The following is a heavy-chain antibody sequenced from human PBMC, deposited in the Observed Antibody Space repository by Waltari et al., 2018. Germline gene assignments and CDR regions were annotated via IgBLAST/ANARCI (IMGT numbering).Heavy chain of an antibody. V-gene: IGHV3-53*01. CDR1: GFIVSTNY. J-gene: IGHJ4*02. D-gene: IGHD2-21*02. Sequence: EVQLVESGGGVIQPGGSLRPSCAASGFIVSTNYMSWVRQAQGKGLEWVSVIYNDGTKLYADSVKGRFTVSRDNSKNMVHLQMDSLRAEDTAVYYCATDGDGDCSLCLAQWGQGTLVTVSS. CDR2: IYNDGTK. CDR3: ATDGDGDCSLCLAQ.